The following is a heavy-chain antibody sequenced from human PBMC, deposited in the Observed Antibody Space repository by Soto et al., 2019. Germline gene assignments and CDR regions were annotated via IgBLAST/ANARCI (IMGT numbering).Heavy chain of an antibody. CDR1: GYTFASHY. CDR2: INPNGGNT. V-gene: IGHV1-46*01. Sequence: QVQLVQSGAEVKKPGASVKVSCQASGYTFASHYIHWVRQAPGQGLEWMGVINPNGGNTRYAQRFQDRLTLTTDTPTNTEYLDLSSLSSDDTAVYYCGRDTSGIDYWGQGTLVTVSS. J-gene: IGHJ4*02. CDR3: GRDTSGIDY.